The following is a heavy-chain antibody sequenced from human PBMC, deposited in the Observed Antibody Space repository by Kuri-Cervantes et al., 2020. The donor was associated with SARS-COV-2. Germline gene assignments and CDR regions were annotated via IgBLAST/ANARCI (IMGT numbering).Heavy chain of an antibody. CDR1: GYTFTSYD. CDR2: MNPNSGNT. V-gene: IGHV1-8*01. CDR3: ARGGTWSPEYYIDY. D-gene: IGHD2-8*02. J-gene: IGHJ4*02. Sequence: ASVKVSCKASGYTFTSYDINWVRQATGQGLEWMGWMNPNSGNTGYAQKFQGRVTMTRNTSISTAYMELSSLRSEDAAVYYCARGGTWSPEYYIDYWGQGTLVTVSS.